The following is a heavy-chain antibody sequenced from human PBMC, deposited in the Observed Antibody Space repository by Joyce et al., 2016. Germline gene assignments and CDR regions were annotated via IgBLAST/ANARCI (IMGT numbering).Heavy chain of an antibody. CDR2: IYPCDSDT. D-gene: IGHD6-19*01. V-gene: IGHV5-51*01. Sequence: EVQLVQSGAEVKKPGESLTISCKASGYTFANYWISWVRQMPGKGLELMGVIYPCDSDTTYSPSFLGKVTTSVDKSINSAYLQWSSLKASDTALYYCSRHRAGSSSSEFDFWGQGTLVTVSS. J-gene: IGHJ4*02. CDR1: GYTFANYW. CDR3: SRHRAGSSSSEFDF.